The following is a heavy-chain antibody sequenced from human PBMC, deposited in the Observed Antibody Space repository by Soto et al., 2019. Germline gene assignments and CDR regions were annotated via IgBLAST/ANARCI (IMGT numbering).Heavy chain of an antibody. CDR2: IYYSGST. J-gene: IGHJ4*02. V-gene: IGHV4-59*01. CDR3: ARESRYCSGGSCYSPFDY. Sequence: SETLSLTCTVSGGSISSYYWSWIRQPPGKGLEWIGYIYYSGSTNYNPSLKSRVTISVDTSKNQFSLKLGSVTAADTAVYYCARESRYCSGGSCYSPFDYWGQGTLVTVSS. D-gene: IGHD2-15*01. CDR1: GGSISSYY.